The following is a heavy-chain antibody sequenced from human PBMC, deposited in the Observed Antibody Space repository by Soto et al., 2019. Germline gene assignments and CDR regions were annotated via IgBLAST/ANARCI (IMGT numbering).Heavy chain of an antibody. CDR2: IIPIFGTA. V-gene: IGHV1-69*12. CDR3: ASPMTLGYCSGGSCYSNYCCYGMDV. CDR1: GGTFSSYA. Sequence: QVQLVQSGAEVKKPGSSVKVSCKASGGTFSSYAISWVRQAPGQGLEWMGGIIPIFGTANYAQKFQGRVTITADESTSTAYMELSSLRSEDTAVYYCASPMTLGYCSGGSCYSNYCCYGMDVWVQGTTVTVSS. J-gene: IGHJ6*02. D-gene: IGHD2-15*01.